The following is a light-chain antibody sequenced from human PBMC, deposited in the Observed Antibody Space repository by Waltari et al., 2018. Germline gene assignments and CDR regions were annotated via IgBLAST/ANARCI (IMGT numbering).Light chain of an antibody. V-gene: IGLV5-45*01. CDR2: YKSDSDK. CDR3: MIWHSSAVV. Sequence: QAVLTQPASLSASPGASASLTCPLRSGINVGTSRIYWYQQKPGSPPQYLLRYKSDSDKQQGSGVPSRFSGSKDASANAGILLISGLQSEDEADYYCMIWHSSAVVFGGGTKLTVL. CDR1: SGINVGTSR. J-gene: IGLJ2*01.